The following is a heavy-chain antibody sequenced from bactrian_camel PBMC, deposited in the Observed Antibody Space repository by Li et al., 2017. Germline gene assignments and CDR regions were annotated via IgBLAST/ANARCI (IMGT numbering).Heavy chain of an antibody. CDR1: RYTYNRNC. J-gene: IGHJ6*01. CDR2: IATGSGNT. CDR3: AAEDQAPWDMGWICNYNS. D-gene: IGHD3*01. V-gene: IGHV3S1*01. Sequence: HVQLVESGGGSVQAGGSLTLSCAAGRYTYNRNCMAWVRQAPGKEREGAARIATGSGNTYYADSVKGRFTLSKDNAKNTLYLRMDNLKPEDTALYTCAAEDQAPWDMGWICNYNSWGQGTQ.